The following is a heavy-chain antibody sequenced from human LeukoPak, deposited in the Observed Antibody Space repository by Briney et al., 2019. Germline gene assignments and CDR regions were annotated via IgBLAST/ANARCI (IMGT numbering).Heavy chain of an antibody. CDR3: ARRKSGHRGGTREYYFDY. J-gene: IGHJ4*02. D-gene: IGHD3-10*01. CDR1: GYTFTSYY. V-gene: IGHV1-46*01. CDR2: INPSGGST. Sequence: GASVKVSCKASGYTFTSYYMHWVRQAPGQGLEWMGIINPSGGSTSYAQKFQGRVTMTRNTSISTAYMELSSLRSEDTAVYYCARRKSGHRGGTREYYFDYWGQGTLVTVSS.